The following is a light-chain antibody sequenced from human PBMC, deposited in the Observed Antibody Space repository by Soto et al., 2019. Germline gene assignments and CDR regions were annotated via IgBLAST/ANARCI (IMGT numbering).Light chain of an antibody. V-gene: IGKV3-15*01. CDR3: QHYNNLPRT. Sequence: EIVMTQSPATLSVSPGERATLSCRASQSVSSNLAWYQQKPGQAPRLLIYGASTRASGIPARFSGSGSGTEFTLTISSLQSEDFAVYYCQHYNNLPRTFGQGTNVEIK. CDR2: GAS. CDR1: QSVSSN. J-gene: IGKJ1*01.